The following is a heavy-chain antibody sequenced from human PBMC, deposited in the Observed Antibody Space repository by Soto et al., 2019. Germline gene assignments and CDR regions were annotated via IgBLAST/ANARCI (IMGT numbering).Heavy chain of an antibody. CDR3: ARYCAYDSRYYSSSDRLDY. Sequence: GGSLRLSCAASGFTFSNYWMSWVRQAPGKGLEWVANINQDGSAKFYVDSVKGRFTISRDNAKNSLYVQLNSLRGEDTAVYYCARYCAYDSRYYSSSDRLDYWGQGTLVTVSS. V-gene: IGHV3-7*01. CDR2: INQDGSAK. J-gene: IGHJ4*02. CDR1: GFTFSNYW. D-gene: IGHD3-22*01.